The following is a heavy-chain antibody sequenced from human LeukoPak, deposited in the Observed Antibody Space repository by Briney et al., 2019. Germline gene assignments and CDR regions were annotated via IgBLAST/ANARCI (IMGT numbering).Heavy chain of an antibody. CDR2: IRYDGSEK. V-gene: IGHV3-33*01. Sequence: PGGSLRLSCAASGFTFSRYGIHWVRQAPGKGLEWVAVIRYDGSEKNHADSVKGRFTISRDNSKSTLYLQMNSLRAEDTAVYYCARDRSSGITMVRGVKYYFDYWGQGALVTVSS. D-gene: IGHD3-10*01. J-gene: IGHJ4*02. CDR1: GFTFSRYG. CDR3: ARDRSSGITMVRGVKYYFDY.